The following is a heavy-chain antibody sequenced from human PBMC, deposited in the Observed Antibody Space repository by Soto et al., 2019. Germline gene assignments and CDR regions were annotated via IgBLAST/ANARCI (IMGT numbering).Heavy chain of an antibody. CDR2: MNPNSGNT. CDR1: GYTFTSYD. J-gene: IGHJ3*02. D-gene: IGHD4-17*01. V-gene: IGHV1-8*01. CDR3: ARDYGDYAAFDI. Sequence: ASVKVSCKASGYTFTSYDINWVRQATGQGLEWMGWMNPNSGNTGYAQKFQGRVTMTRNTSISTAYMELSSLRSEDTAVYYCARDYGDYAAFDIWGQGTMVTVSS.